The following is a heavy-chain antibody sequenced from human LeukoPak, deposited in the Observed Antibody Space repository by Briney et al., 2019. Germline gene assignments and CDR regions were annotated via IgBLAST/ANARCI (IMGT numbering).Heavy chain of an antibody. J-gene: IGHJ4*02. D-gene: IGHD1-20*01. Sequence: SETLSLTCSLSGGSLNTYYWSWIRQPAGKGLEWLGRIYTSGTTKYNPSLESRVTMSADTSKNQLSLKLTSVTAADTAVYYCARDRGPVTAFFDYWSQGTLVTVSS. CDR3: ARDRGPVTAFFDY. CDR2: IYTSGTT. CDR1: GGSLNTYY. V-gene: IGHV4-4*07.